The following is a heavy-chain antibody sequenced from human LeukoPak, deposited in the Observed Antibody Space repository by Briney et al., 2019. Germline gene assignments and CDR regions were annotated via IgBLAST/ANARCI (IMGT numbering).Heavy chain of an antibody. CDR1: GFTFNNYA. CDR3: AKEPREYCSSTSCPPWFDS. D-gene: IGHD2-2*01. J-gene: IGHJ5*01. Sequence: GGSLRLSCAASGFTFNNYAMSWVRQPPGKGLELVSAISATGGTTYYADSVKGRFNISRDHSENPLFLQMNSLRAEDTAVYYCAKEPREYCSSTSCPPWFDSWGEGPLVSVSS. V-gene: IGHV3-23*01. CDR2: ISATGGTT.